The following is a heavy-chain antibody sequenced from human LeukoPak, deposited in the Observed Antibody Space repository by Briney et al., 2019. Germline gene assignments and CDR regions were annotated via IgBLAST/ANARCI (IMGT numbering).Heavy chain of an antibody. J-gene: IGHJ2*01. CDR3: ARDRFTYSYGYWYFDL. D-gene: IGHD5-18*01. V-gene: IGHV4-39*07. CDR1: GGSISSSGYY. Sequence: SETLSLTCTVSGGSISSSGYYWGWIRQPPGKGLEWIGSIYYSGSTYYNPSLKSRVTISVDTSKNQFSLKLSSVTPEDTAVYYCARDRFTYSYGYWYFDLWGRGTLVTVSS. CDR2: IYYSGST.